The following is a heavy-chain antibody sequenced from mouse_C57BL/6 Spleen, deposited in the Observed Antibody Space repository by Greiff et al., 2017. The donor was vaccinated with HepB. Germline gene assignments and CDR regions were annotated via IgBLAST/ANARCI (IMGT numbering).Heavy chain of an antibody. CDR3: ARGGGYYDGLRDFDY. J-gene: IGHJ2*01. V-gene: IGHV5-16*01. CDR2: INYDGSST. CDR1: GFTFSDYY. Sequence: EVQWVESEGGLVQPGSSMKLSCTASGFTFSDYYMAWVRQVPEKGLEWVANINYDGSSTYYLDSLKSRFIISRDNAKNILYLQMSSLKSEDTATYYCARGGGYYDGLRDFDYWGQGTTLTVSS. D-gene: IGHD2-3*01.